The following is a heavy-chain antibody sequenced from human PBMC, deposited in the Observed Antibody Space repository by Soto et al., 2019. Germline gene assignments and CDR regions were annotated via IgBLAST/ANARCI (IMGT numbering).Heavy chain of an antibody. J-gene: IGHJ4*02. D-gene: IGHD2-21*01. Sequence: PGGSLRLSCAASGFTVSSNYMSWVRQAPGKGLEWVSVIYSGGSTYYADSVKGRFTISRHNSKNTLYLQMNSLRAEDTVVYYCARVAPYCGGDCYAYFDYWGQGTLVTVSS. CDR3: ARVAPYCGGDCYAYFDY. CDR1: GFTVSSNY. CDR2: IYSGGST. V-gene: IGHV3-53*04.